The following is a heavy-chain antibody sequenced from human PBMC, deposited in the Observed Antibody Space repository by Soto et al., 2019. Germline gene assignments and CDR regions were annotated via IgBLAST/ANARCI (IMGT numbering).Heavy chain of an antibody. Sequence: SETLSLTCAVSGGSISSGGYSWSWIRQHPGKGLEWIGYIYYSGSTYYNPSLKSRVTISVDTSKNQFSLKLSSVTAADTAVYYCARESAAAMGNAFDIWGQGTMVTVSS. V-gene: IGHV4-31*11. D-gene: IGHD2-2*01. CDR3: ARESAAAMGNAFDI. CDR2: IYYSGST. J-gene: IGHJ3*02. CDR1: GGSISSGGYS.